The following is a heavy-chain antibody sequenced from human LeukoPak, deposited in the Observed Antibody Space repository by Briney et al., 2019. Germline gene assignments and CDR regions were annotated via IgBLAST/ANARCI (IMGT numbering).Heavy chain of an antibody. D-gene: IGHD1-26*01. V-gene: IGHV3-74*01. CDR1: GFTFSNYW. CDR3: ARVSSGSYFGYYYYMDV. Sequence: GGSLRLSCAASGFTFSNYWMHWVRQAPGKGLVWVSRINSDGSSTSYADSVKGRFTISRDNAKNTLYLRMNSLRAEDTAVYYCARVSSGSYFGYYYYMDVWGKGTTVTVSS. J-gene: IGHJ6*03. CDR2: INSDGSST.